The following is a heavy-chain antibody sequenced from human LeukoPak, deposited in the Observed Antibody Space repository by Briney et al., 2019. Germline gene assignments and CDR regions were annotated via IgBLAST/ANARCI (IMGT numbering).Heavy chain of an antibody. Sequence: GGSLRLSCAASGFTVSSNYMSWVRQAPGKGLEWVSSISSSSSYIYYADSVKGRFTISRDNAKNSLYLQMNSLRAEDTAVYYCAKSAVKFQQLVTQVDYWGQGTLVTVSS. CDR3: AKSAVKFQQLVTQVDY. V-gene: IGHV3-21*04. J-gene: IGHJ4*02. CDR2: ISSSSSYI. D-gene: IGHD6-13*01. CDR1: GFTVSSNY.